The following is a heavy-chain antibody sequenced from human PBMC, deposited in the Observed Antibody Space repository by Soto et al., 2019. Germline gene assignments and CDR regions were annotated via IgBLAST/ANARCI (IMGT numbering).Heavy chain of an antibody. CDR3: ARQALKIVGQNWFDP. Sequence: SEALSVTCAVYGGFFSGDYWSWCRHLPGKGLEWIGEINHSGSTNYNPSLKSRVTISVDTSKNQFSLKLSSVTAADTAVYYCARQALKIVGQNWFDPWGQGTLVTVS. CDR2: INHSGST. V-gene: IGHV4-34*01. CDR1: GGFFSGDY. D-gene: IGHD3-22*01. J-gene: IGHJ5*02.